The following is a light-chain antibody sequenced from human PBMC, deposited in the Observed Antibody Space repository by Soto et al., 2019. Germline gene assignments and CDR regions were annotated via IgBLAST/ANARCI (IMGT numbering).Light chain of an antibody. CDR1: QSISSW. CDR3: QQDNTYLWT. J-gene: IGKJ1*01. V-gene: IGKV1-5*03. CDR2: KAS. Sequence: DIQMTQSPSTLSASVRDRVTITCRASQSISSWLAWNQQKPGRAPKLLIYKASSLESGVPCRFSGSGSETEFTLTISRLQPDNFATYYCQQDNTYLWTFGQGTKVEIK.